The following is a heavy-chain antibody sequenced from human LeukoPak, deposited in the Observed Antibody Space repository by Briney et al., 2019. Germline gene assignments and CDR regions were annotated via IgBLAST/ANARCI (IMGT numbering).Heavy chain of an antibody. CDR2: INPNSGGT. J-gene: IGHJ3*02. V-gene: IGHV1-2*02. D-gene: IGHD6-19*01. Sequence: GASVKVSCKASGYTFTGYYMHWVRQAPGQGLEWMGWINPNSGGTNYAQKFQGRVTMTRDTSISTAYMELSRLRSDDTAVYYCARAAARHGAVARRHDAFDIWGQGTMVTVSS. CDR3: ARAAARHGAVARRHDAFDI. CDR1: GYTFTGYY.